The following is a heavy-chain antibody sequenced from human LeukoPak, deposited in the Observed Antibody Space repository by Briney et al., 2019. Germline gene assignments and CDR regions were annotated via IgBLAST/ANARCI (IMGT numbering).Heavy chain of an antibody. CDR1: GGTFSSYA. CDR3: ARDGRGAVAGTGFDY. J-gene: IGHJ4*02. CDR2: IIPIFGTA. V-gene: IGHV1-69*06. D-gene: IGHD6-19*01. Sequence: SVKVSCKASGGTFSSYAISWARQAPGQGLEWMGGIIPIFGTANCAQKFQGRVTITADKSTSTAYMELSSLRPEDTAVYYCARDGRGAVAGTGFDYWGQGTLVTVSS.